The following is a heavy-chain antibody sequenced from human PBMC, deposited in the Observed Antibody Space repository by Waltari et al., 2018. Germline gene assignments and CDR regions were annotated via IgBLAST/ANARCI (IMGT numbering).Heavy chain of an antibody. D-gene: IGHD2-21*01. V-gene: IGHV4-59*08. CDR1: GGSISSYY. Sequence: QVQLQESGPGLVKPSETLSLTCTVSGGSISSYYWSWIRQPPGKGLEWIGYIYYSGSTNYNPSLKSRVTISVDTSKNQFSRKLSSVTAADTAVYYCARYEGLCGGDCYHQEFDYWGQGTLVTVSS. J-gene: IGHJ4*02. CDR3: ARYEGLCGGDCYHQEFDY. CDR2: IYYSGST.